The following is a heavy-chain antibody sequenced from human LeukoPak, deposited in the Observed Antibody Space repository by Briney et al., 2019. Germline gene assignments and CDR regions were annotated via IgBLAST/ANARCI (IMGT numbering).Heavy chain of an antibody. Sequence: SETLSLTCAVYGGSFGGYYWSWIRQPPGKGLEWIGEINHSGSTNYNPSLKSRVTISVDTSKNQFSLKLSSVTAADTAVYYCARVSPTYAVTTNYFDYWGQGTLVTVSS. CDR2: INHSGST. CDR3: ARVSPTYAVTTNYFDY. D-gene: IGHD4-17*01. J-gene: IGHJ4*02. CDR1: GGSFGGYY. V-gene: IGHV4-34*01.